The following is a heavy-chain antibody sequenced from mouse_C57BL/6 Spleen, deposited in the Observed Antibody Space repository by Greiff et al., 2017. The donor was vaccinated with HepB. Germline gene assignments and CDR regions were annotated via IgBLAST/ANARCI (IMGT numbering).Heavy chain of an antibody. Sequence: QVQLQQSGAELVRPGTSVKMSCKASGYTFTNYWIGWAKQRPGHGLEWIGDIYPGGGYTNYNEKFKGNATLTADNSSRTSYMQFSSLTSEDSAIYYCARSDYDYDGGGFDYWGQGTTLTVSS. D-gene: IGHD2-4*01. CDR3: ARSDYDYDGGGFDY. J-gene: IGHJ2*01. V-gene: IGHV1-63*01. CDR2: IYPGGGYT. CDR1: GYTFTNYW.